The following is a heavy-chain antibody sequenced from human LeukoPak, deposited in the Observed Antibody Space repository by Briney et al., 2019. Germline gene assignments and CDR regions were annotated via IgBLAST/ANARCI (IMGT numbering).Heavy chain of an antibody. CDR2: IIPIFGTA. V-gene: IGHV1-69*13. Sequence: ASVKVSCKASGGTFSSYAISWVRQAPGQGLEWMGGIIPIFGTANYAQKFQGRVTITADESTSTAYMELSSLRSEDTAVCYCARYPDYGGNFYFDYWGQGTLVTVSS. J-gene: IGHJ4*02. CDR3: ARYPDYGGNFYFDY. D-gene: IGHD4-23*01. CDR1: GGTFSSYA.